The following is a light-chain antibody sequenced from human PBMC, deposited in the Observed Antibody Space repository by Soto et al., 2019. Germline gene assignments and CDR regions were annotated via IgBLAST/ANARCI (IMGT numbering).Light chain of an antibody. Sequence: QSVLTQPASVSGSPGQSITISCTGTSSDVGHYNHVSWYQQHPGKAPKLIIYEVSNRPSAVSDRFSGPKSGNTASLTISGLQTEDEAHYYCTSDTGGSAPFVFGTGTKVTVL. J-gene: IGLJ1*01. CDR3: TSDTGGSAPFV. V-gene: IGLV2-14*01. CDR2: EVS. CDR1: SSDVGHYNH.